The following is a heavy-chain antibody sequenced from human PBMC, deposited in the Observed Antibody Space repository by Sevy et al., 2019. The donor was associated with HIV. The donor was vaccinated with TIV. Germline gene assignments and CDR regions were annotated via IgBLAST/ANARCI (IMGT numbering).Heavy chain of an antibody. Sequence: GGSLRLSCAASGFTFSSYSMNWVRQAPGKGLEWVSSISSSSSTIYYADSVKGRFTISRDNAKNSLYLQMNSRRDEDTAVYYCARGSRTGSGPLGYWGQGTLVTVSS. CDR1: GFTFSSYS. D-gene: IGHD3-10*01. J-gene: IGHJ4*02. V-gene: IGHV3-48*02. CDR3: ARGSRTGSGPLGY. CDR2: ISSSSSTI.